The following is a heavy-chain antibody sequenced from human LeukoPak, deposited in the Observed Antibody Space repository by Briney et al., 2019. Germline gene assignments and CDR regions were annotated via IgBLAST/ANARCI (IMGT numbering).Heavy chain of an antibody. CDR2: ISYDGSNK. J-gene: IGHJ4*02. CDR1: GFTFSSYW. CDR3: AKVATIKDYFDY. D-gene: IGHD5-12*01. Sequence: GGSLRLSCAASGFTFSSYWMSWVRQAPGKGLEWVAVISYDGSNKYYADSVKGRFTISRDNSKNTLYLQMNSLRAEDTAVYYCAKVATIKDYFDYWGQGTLVTVSS. V-gene: IGHV3-30*18.